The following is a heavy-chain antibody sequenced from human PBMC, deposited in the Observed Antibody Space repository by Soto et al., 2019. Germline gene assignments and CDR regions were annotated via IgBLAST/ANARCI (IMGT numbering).Heavy chain of an antibody. D-gene: IGHD1-26*01. J-gene: IGHJ4*02. V-gene: IGHV3-33*01. Sequence: LRLSCAASGFTFSSYGMHWVRQAPGKGLEWVAVIWYDGSNKYYADSVKGRFTISRDNSKNTLYLQMNSLRAEDTAVYYCARDPGIVGATTFDYWGQGTLVTVSS. CDR1: GFTFSSYG. CDR3: ARDPGIVGATTFDY. CDR2: IWYDGSNK.